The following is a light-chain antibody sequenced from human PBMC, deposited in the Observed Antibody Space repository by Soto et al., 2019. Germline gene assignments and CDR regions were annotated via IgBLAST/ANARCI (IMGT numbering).Light chain of an antibody. CDR2: GNS. J-gene: IGLJ3*02. CDR3: QSYDSSLSGFWV. CDR1: SSNIGANYD. Sequence: QSVLTQPPSVSGAPGQRVTISCTGSSSNIGANYDVHWYQQLPGTAPKLLIYGNSNRPSGVPDRFSGSKSGTSASLAITGLQAEDEADYYCQSYDSSLSGFWVFGGGTKLTV. V-gene: IGLV1-40*01.